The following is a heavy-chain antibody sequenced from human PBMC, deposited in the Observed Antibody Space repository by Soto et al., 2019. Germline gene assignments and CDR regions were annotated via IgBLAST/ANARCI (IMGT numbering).Heavy chain of an antibody. J-gene: IGHJ6*03. V-gene: IGHV4-34*01. CDR3: ARGWQLVPAAAYYYYYMDV. CDR2: INHSGST. CDR1: GGSFSGYY. Sequence: SETLSLTCAVYGGSFSGYYWSWIRQPPGKGLEWIGEINHSGSTNYNPSLKSRVTISVDTSKNQFCLKLSSGTTADTAVYYCARGWQLVPAAAYYYYYMDVWGKGTTVTVSS. D-gene: IGHD2-2*01.